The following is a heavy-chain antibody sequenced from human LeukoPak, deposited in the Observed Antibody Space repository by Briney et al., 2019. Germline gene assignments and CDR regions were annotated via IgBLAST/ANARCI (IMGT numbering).Heavy chain of an antibody. V-gene: IGHV3-7*01. J-gene: IGHJ4*02. Sequence: QTGESLRLSCAASGFTFTTYWMTWVRQAPGKGLEWVANINQDGSEKYFVDSVKGRFTISRDNAKNSLYLQMNSLRVEDTAVYYCARVAKYYYGSETYYFFEHWGQGTPVTASS. CDR2: INQDGSEK. D-gene: IGHD3-10*01. CDR1: GFTFTTYW. CDR3: ARVAKYYYGSETYYFFEH.